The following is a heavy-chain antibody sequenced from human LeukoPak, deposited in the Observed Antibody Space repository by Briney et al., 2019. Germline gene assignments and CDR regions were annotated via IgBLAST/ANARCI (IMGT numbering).Heavy chain of an antibody. V-gene: IGHV1-18*01. CDR3: ARDSMVAATPEYDY. CDR1: GYTFTSYG. CDR2: ISAYNGNT. J-gene: IGHJ4*02. D-gene: IGHD2-15*01. Sequence: ASVKVSCKASGYTFTSYGISWVRQAPGQGLEWMGWISAYNGNTNYAQKLQGRVTMTTDTSTSTAYMELRSLRSDDTAVCYCARDSMVAATPEYDYWGQGTLVTVSS.